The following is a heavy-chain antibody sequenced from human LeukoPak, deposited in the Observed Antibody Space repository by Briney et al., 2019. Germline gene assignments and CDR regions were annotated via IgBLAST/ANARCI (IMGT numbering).Heavy chain of an antibody. Sequence: GGSLRLSCAASGFTFSSYGMHWVRQAPGKGLEWVAFIRYDGSNKYYADSVKGRFTISRDNSKNTLYLQMNSLRAEDTAVYYCASCVDTAMVMYYYYGMDVWGQGTTVTVSS. J-gene: IGHJ6*02. CDR1: GFTFSSYG. CDR2: IRYDGSNK. V-gene: IGHV3-30*02. CDR3: ASCVDTAMVMYYYYGMDV. D-gene: IGHD5-18*01.